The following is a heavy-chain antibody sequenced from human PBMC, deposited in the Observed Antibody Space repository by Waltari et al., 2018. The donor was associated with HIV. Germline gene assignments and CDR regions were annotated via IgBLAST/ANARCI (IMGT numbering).Heavy chain of an antibody. V-gene: IGHV3-30-3*01. CDR1: GFTFSSYS. CDR2: IAYDGSNK. CDR3: ARAMSGDYVVYYHGMDV. D-gene: IGHD4-17*01. Sequence: QVQLVESGGGVVQPGRSLRLSCAASGFTFSSYSLHWVRQAAGKGMDWVAVIAYDGSNKYYSDSVKGRLTISRDNSKNTLTLQMNSLRAEDTALYYCARAMSGDYVVYYHGMDVWGQGTTVTVSS. J-gene: IGHJ6*02.